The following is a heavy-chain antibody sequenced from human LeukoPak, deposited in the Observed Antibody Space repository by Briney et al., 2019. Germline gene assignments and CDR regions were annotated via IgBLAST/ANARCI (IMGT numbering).Heavy chain of an antibody. V-gene: IGHV4-59*01. CDR3: ARRKMGAVAP. CDR1: GGSISSYY. CDR2: IYYSGST. D-gene: IGHD6-19*01. J-gene: IGHJ5*02. Sequence: PSETLSLTCTVSGGSISSYYWSWIRQPPGKGLEWIGYIYYSGSTNCNPSLKSRVTISVDTSKNQFSLKLSSVTAADTAVYYCARRKMGAVAPWGQGTLVTVSS.